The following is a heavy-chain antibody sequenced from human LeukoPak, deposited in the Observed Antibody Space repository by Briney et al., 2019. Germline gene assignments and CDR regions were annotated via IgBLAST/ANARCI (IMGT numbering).Heavy chain of an antibody. CDR3: ARVMASGYSSSWFLGGLRSGAFDI. CDR1: GFTFSSYG. Sequence: GGSLRLSCAASGFTFSSYGMHWVRQAPGKGLEWVSSISSSSSYIYYADSVKGRFTISRDNAKNSLYLQMNSLRAEDTAVYYCARVMASGYSSSWFLGGLRSGAFDIWGQGTMVTVSS. CDR2: ISSSSSYI. J-gene: IGHJ3*02. V-gene: IGHV3-21*01. D-gene: IGHD6-13*01.